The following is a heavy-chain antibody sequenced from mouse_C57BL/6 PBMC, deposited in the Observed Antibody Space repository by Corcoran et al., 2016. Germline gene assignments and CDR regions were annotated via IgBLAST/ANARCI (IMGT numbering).Heavy chain of an antibody. Sequence: DVQLQESGPGLVKPSQSLSLTCSVTGYSITSGYYWNWIRQFPGNKLEWMGYISYDGSNNYNPSLKNLISITRDTSKNQFFLKLNSVTTEDTATYYCARDYDGYPFAYWGQGTLVTVSA. CDR1: GYSITSGYY. CDR2: ISYDGSN. J-gene: IGHJ3*01. D-gene: IGHD2-3*01. CDR3: ARDYDGYPFAY. V-gene: IGHV3-6*01.